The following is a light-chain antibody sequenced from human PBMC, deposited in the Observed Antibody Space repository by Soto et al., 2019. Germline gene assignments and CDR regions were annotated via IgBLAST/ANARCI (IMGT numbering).Light chain of an antibody. CDR1: SSNIGNKY. J-gene: IGLJ2*01. Sequence: QSVLTQPPSVSAAPGQKVSISCSGTSSNIGNKYVSWYQQLPGSAPKLLIYENNKRPSGIPDRFSGSKSGTSATLGITGLQTGDEADYYCGTWDSSLSVGVFGGGTQLTVL. V-gene: IGLV1-51*01. CDR3: GTWDSSLSVGV. CDR2: ENN.